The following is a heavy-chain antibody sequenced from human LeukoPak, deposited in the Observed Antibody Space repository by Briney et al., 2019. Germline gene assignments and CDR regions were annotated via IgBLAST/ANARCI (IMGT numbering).Heavy chain of an antibody. CDR1: GGSFSGYY. V-gene: IGHV4-34*01. CDR2: INHSGST. Sequence: SETLSLTCAVYGGSFSGYYWSWLRQPPGKGLEWIGEINHSGSTNYNPSLKSRVTISVDTSKNQFSLKMSSVTAADTAVYYCAREGSNSWYFDFWGQGILVTVSS. D-gene: IGHD6-13*01. CDR3: AREGSNSWYFDF. J-gene: IGHJ4*02.